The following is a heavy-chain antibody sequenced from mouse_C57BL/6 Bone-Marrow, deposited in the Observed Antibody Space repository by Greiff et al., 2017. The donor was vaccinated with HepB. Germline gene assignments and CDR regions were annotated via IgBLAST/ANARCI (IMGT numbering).Heavy chain of an antibody. V-gene: IGHV3-6*01. J-gene: IGHJ2*01. Sequence: EVKVEESGPGLVKPSQSLSLTCSVTGYSITSGYYWNWIRQFPGNKLEWMGYISYDGSNNYNPSLKNRISITRDTSKNQFFLKLNSVTTEDTATYYCASYYYGSSYYFDYWGQGTTLTVSS. CDR2: ISYDGSN. CDR1: GYSITSGYY. CDR3: ASYYYGSSYYFDY. D-gene: IGHD1-1*01.